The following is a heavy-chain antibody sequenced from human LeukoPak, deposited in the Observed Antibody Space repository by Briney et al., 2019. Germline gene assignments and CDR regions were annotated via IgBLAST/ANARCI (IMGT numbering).Heavy chain of an antibody. D-gene: IGHD2-21*01. J-gene: IGHJ4*02. CDR3: VRALIGEGDY. CDR2: MNSDGSNI. V-gene: IGHV3-74*01. CDR1: GFSFSSSW. Sequence: PGGSLRLSCAASGFSFSSSWMHWVRQAPGKGLVWVSRMNSDGSNITYADSVKGRFTISRDNAKNTLYLQMNSLRAEDTAVYYCVRALIGEGDYWGQGILVTVSS.